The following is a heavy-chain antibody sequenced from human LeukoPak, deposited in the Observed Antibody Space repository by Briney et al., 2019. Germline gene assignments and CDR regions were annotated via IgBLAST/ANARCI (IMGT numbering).Heavy chain of an antibody. J-gene: IGHJ4*02. CDR1: GFTFSSSP. CDR2: ISADGPT. V-gene: IGHV3-23*01. CDR3: AKVSRWGHSRWYEGD. Sequence: AGSLRLSCAASGFTFSSSPMSWVRQAPGKGLDWVSSISADGPTYYADSVKGRFTISRDNSKNTLYLQMNSLRAEDTAVYYCAKVSRWGHSRWYEGDWGQGTLVTVSS. D-gene: IGHD6-13*01.